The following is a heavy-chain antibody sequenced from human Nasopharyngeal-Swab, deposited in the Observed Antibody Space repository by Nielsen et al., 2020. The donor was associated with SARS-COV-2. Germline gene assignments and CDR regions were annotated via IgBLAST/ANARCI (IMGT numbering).Heavy chain of an antibody. D-gene: IGHD3-16*01. Sequence: GESLKISCVASEFTISSFSMPWVRQAPGKGLEWVADINEDGSDKYYVDSVKGRFTISRDNAKNSLFLQLNGLRAEDSAVYYCAASRGTAVDYFDYWGQGTLVTVSS. CDR2: INEDGSDK. CDR1: EFTISSFS. J-gene: IGHJ4*02. V-gene: IGHV3-7*01. CDR3: AASRGTAVDYFDY.